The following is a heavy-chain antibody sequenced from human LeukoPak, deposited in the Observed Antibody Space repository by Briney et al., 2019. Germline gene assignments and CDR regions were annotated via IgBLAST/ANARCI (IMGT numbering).Heavy chain of an antibody. CDR2: IDANNGDT. D-gene: IGHD4-11*01. V-gene: IGHV1-2*02. CDR1: GYTFIVNY. CDR3: ARDPSSVTLYFFDY. J-gene: IGHJ4*02. Sequence: ASVTVSFKASGYTFIVNYIHWLRQAPGQGLEWMGWIDANNGDTKSAQKFQGRVTMSRDTSISTAYMDLSSLSPDDAAVYYCARDPSSVTLYFFDYWGQGTLVTVSS.